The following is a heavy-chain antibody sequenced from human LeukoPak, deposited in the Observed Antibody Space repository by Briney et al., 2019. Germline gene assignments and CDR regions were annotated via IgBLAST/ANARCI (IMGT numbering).Heavy chain of an antibody. CDR2: IYHSGST. J-gene: IGHJ4*02. CDR3: ARLVDYYDSSGRFDY. Sequence: SETLSLTCTVSGYPISSGYYWGWIRQPPGKGLEWIGSIYHSGSTNYNPSLKSRVTISVDTSKNQFSLKLSSVTAADTAVYYCARLVDYYDSSGRFDYWGQGTLVTVSS. V-gene: IGHV4-38-2*02. D-gene: IGHD3-22*01. CDR1: GYPISSGYY.